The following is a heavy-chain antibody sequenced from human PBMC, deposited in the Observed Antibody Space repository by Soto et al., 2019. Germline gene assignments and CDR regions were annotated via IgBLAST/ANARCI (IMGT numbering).Heavy chain of an antibody. CDR3: ARDRQYSFNL. CDR1: GFTITNYW. V-gene: IGHV3-74*01. D-gene: IGHD5-12*01. J-gene: IGHJ5*02. CDR2: IKGDGSGT. Sequence: GGSLRLSCAASGFTITNYWMHWVRQVPGKGLVWVSRIKGDGSGTTYADSVEGRFTISRDNAQNTAYLQMNSLRAEDTAIYYCARDRQYSFNLWGQGTLVTVSS.